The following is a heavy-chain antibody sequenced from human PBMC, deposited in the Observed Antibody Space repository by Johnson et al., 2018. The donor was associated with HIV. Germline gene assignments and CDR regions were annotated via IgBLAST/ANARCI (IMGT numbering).Heavy chain of an antibody. CDR3: ARDRDRLNWNYGALEI. CDR2: INWNGGST. J-gene: IGHJ3*02. V-gene: IGHV3-20*04. Sequence: VQLVESGGGLVQPGGSLRLSCAASGFTFSSYAMSWVRQAPGKGLEWVSGINWNGGSTGYADSVKGRFTISRDNAKNSLYLQMESLRVEDTAVYYCARDRDRLNWNYGALEIWGQGTMVTVSS. CDR1: GFTFSSYA. D-gene: IGHD1-7*01.